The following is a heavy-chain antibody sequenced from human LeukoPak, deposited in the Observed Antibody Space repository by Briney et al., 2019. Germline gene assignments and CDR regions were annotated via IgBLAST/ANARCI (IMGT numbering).Heavy chain of an antibody. D-gene: IGHD5-24*01. Sequence: GGSLRLSCGASGFTFSSSEMNWVRQAPGKGLEWVSYISSSGSTIYYADSVKGRFTISRDNAKNSLYLQMNSLRAEDTAVYYCAQLNTNWFDPWGQGTLVTVSS. CDR3: AQLNTNWFDP. J-gene: IGHJ5*02. CDR1: GFTFSSSE. V-gene: IGHV3-48*03. CDR2: ISSSGSTI.